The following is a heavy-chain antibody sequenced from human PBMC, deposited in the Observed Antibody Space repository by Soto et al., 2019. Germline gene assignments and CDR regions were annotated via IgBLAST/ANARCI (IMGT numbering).Heavy chain of an antibody. CDR1: GFTFSSYG. CDR3: ARVDSAAGLNPGNY. CDR2: IWYDGSNK. D-gene: IGHD6-13*01. J-gene: IGHJ4*02. V-gene: IGHV3-33*01. Sequence: GGSLRLSCAASGFTFSSYGMHWVRQAPGKGLEWVAVIWYDGSNKYYADSVKGRFTISRDNSKNTLYLQMNSLRAEDTAVYYCARVDSAAGLNPGNYWGQGTLVTVSS.